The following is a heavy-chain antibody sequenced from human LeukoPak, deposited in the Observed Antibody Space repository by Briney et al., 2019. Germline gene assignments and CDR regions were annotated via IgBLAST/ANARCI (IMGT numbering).Heavy chain of an antibody. D-gene: IGHD6-13*01. CDR1: VGTFSSYA. Sequence: SVKVSCKASVGTFSSYAISWVRQAPGQGLEWMGGIIPIYGTANYAQKFQGRVTITADESTSTAYMELSSLRSEDTAVYYCARVPSRSSWYLHHRDLMSWFDPWGQGTLVTVSS. CDR2: IIPIYGTA. CDR3: ARVPSRSSWYLHHRDLMSWFDP. V-gene: IGHV1-69*01. J-gene: IGHJ5*02.